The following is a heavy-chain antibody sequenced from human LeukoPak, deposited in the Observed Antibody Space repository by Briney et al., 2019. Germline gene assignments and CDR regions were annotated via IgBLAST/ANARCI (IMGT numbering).Heavy chain of an antibody. CDR1: GFTFDDYA. J-gene: IGHJ4*02. V-gene: IGHV3-9*01. CDR2: ISWNSGSI. D-gene: IGHD6-19*01. Sequence: GGSLRLSCAASGFTFDDYAMHWVRQAPGKGLEWVSGISWNSGSIGYADSVKGRFTISRDNAKNSLYLQMNSLRAEDTALYYCAKDPGGSGWPYYFDYWGQGTLVTVSS. CDR3: AKDPGGSGWPYYFDY.